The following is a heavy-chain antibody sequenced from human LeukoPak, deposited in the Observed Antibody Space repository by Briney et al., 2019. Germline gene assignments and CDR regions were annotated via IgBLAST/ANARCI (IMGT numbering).Heavy chain of an antibody. CDR1: GYTFTSYY. D-gene: IGHD4-17*01. V-gene: IGHV1-46*01. Sequence: ASVKVSCKASGYTFTSYYMHWVRQAPGQGLEWMGIINTSGGSTSYAQKFQGRVTMTRDTSTSTVYMELSSLRSEATAVYYRARAFVGYGTQNPGYWGQGTLVTVSS. CDR3: ARAFVGYGTQNPGY. CDR2: INTSGGST. J-gene: IGHJ4*02.